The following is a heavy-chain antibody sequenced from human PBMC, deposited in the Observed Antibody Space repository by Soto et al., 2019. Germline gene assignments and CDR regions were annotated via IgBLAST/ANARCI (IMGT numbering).Heavy chain of an antibody. CDR2: IWYDGSLE. D-gene: IGHD3-3*01. V-gene: IGHV3-33*03. CDR3: AKPSYDFWSGSYHPFDY. J-gene: IGHJ4*02. Sequence: QVQLVESGGGVVQPGRSLRLSCAASGFSFSSFGMHWVRQAPGKGLEWVAIIWYDGSLEYYADSVKGRFTISRDNSKNTLYLQMNNLRVEDTAVYYCAKPSYDFWSGSYHPFDYWGQGTLVTVSA. CDR1: GFSFSSFG.